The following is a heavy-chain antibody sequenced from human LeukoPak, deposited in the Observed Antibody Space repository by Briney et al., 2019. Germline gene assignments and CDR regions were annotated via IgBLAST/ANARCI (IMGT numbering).Heavy chain of an antibody. J-gene: IGHJ3*02. CDR3: ARHRGDGTYYYGSGSRSAAFDI. D-gene: IGHD3-10*01. Sequence: SETLSLTCAVYGGSFSGYYWSWIRQPPGKGLEWIGEINHSGSTNYNPSLKSRVTISVDTSKNQFSLKLSSVTAADTAVYYCARHRGDGTYYYGSGSRSAAFDIWGQGTMVTVSS. CDR2: INHSGST. CDR1: GGSFSGYY. V-gene: IGHV4-34*01.